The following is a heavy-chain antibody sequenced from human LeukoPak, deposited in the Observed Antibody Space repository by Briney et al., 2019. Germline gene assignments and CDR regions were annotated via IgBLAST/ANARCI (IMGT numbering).Heavy chain of an antibody. CDR3: AKDGMYSSSSSYYFDY. CDR2: ISSSGGTT. Sequence: GGSLRLSCAASGFTFSSYAMSWVRQAPGKGLEWVSSISSSGGTTYYADSVKGRFTISRDYSKNTLYLQMNSLRAEDTALYYCAKDGMYSSSSSYYFDYWGPGNLVTVSS. J-gene: IGHJ4*02. V-gene: IGHV3-23*01. D-gene: IGHD6-6*01. CDR1: GFTFSSYA.